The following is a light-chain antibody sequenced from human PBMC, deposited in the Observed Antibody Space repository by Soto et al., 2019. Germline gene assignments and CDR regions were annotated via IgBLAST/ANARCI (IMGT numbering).Light chain of an antibody. V-gene: IGKV3-15*01. CDR2: GAS. CDR1: QSVSSI. CDR3: QQHDNWPPLT. Sequence: IVMTQAPATLSVSPGQRATLSCRSSQSVSSILAWYPQKPGQAPRLLIYGASTSASGVTARFSGSGSVTEFTLTISRLQSDHFSVSYCQQHDNWPPLTFGQVTKVEIK. J-gene: IGKJ1*01.